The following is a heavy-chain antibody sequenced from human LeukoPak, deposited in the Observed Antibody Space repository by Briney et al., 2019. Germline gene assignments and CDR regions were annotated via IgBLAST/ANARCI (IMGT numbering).Heavy chain of an antibody. D-gene: IGHD5-18*01. CDR3: ASTGYSYAVNEIHAFDI. CDR1: GGSISSSSYY. J-gene: IGHJ3*02. V-gene: IGHV4-39*01. CDR2: IYYSGST. Sequence: SETLSLTCTVSGGSISSSSYYWGWLRQPPGKGLEWIGSIYYSGSTYYNPSLKSRVTISVDTSKNQFSLKLSSVTAADTAVYYCASTGYSYAVNEIHAFDIWGQGTIVSVSS.